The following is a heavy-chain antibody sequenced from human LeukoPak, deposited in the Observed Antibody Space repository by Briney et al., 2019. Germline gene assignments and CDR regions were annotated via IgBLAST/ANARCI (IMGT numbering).Heavy chain of an antibody. V-gene: IGHV1-2*02. CDR2: INPNSGGT. CDR3: AREASTQLWLGPSFDP. CDR1: GYTFTAYY. J-gene: IGHJ5*02. D-gene: IGHD5-18*01. Sequence: GASVKVSFKASGYTFTAYYMHWVRQAPGQGLEWMGWINPNSGGTNYAQSFQGRVTLTRDTSISTAYMELNTLRSDDTAVYYCAREASTQLWLGPSFDPWGQGTLVTVSS.